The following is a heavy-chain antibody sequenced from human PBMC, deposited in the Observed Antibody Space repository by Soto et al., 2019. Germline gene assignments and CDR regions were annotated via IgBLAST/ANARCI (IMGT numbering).Heavy chain of an antibody. CDR1: GFTFSSYA. J-gene: IGHJ3*02. D-gene: IGHD3-22*01. CDR2: ISGSGGST. V-gene: IGHV3-23*01. CDR3: AKGMHYYDSSGYYYVRRGAFDI. Sequence: PXVSLRLSVAASGFTFSSYAMSWVRQAPGKGLEWVSAISGSGGSTYYADSVKGRFTISRDNSKNTLYLQMNSLRAEETAVYYCAKGMHYYDSSGYYYVRRGAFDIWGQGTMVTVSS.